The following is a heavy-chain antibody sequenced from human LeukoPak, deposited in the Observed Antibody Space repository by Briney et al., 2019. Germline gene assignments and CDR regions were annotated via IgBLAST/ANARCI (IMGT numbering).Heavy chain of an antibody. D-gene: IGHD6-19*01. CDR1: GFTFSNYG. J-gene: IGHJ4*02. V-gene: IGHV3-33*01. CDR2: IWYDGSNK. Sequence: PGRSLRLSCAASGFTFSNYGIPWVRQAPGKGLEWVALIWYDGSNKFYADSVKGRFTISRDNSKNTLYLQMNSLRAEDTAVYYCARWRAGIAVAVDYWGQGTLVTVSS. CDR3: ARWRAGIAVAVDY.